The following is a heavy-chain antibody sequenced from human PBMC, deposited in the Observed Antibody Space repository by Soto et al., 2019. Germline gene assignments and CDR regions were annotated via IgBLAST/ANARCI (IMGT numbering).Heavy chain of an antibody. V-gene: IGHV3-43D*03. CDR2: ISWDGGST. CDR1: GFTFDDYA. J-gene: IGHJ6*02. Sequence: GESLKISCAASGFTFDDYAMHWVRQAPGKGLEWVSLISWDGGSTYYADSVKGRFTISRDNSKNSLYLQMNSLRAEDTALYYCAKAYFGDPAYCGGDCYSYYYGMDVWGQGTTVTVSS. CDR3: AKAYFGDPAYCGGDCYSYYYGMDV. D-gene: IGHD2-21*02.